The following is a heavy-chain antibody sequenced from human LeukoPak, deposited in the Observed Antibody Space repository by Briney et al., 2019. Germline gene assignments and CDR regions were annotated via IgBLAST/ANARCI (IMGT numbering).Heavy chain of an antibody. D-gene: IGHD1-26*01. Sequence: SETLSLTCAVSGGSISSNNWWTWVRPAPGKGLEWIGEIYHYGTTNYNPSLKGRVTISVDKSKNQFSLKFNSVTAADTAVYYCARGPSLGAHLDYWGQGTLVTVSS. CDR3: ARGPSLGAHLDY. J-gene: IGHJ4*02. V-gene: IGHV4-4*02. CDR2: IYHYGTT. CDR1: GGSISSNNW.